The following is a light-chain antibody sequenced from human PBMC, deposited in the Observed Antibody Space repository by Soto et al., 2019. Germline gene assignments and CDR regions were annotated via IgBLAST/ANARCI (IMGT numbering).Light chain of an antibody. CDR3: QQYDTYWT. Sequence: EMVMTQSPATLSVSPGERATLSCRASQSVSSNLAWYQQKPGQAPRFLIYGASTRATGIPARFSGSGSGTEFTLTINSLQPDDFATYYCQQYDTYWTFGQGTKVDIK. CDR1: QSVSSN. V-gene: IGKV3-15*01. J-gene: IGKJ1*01. CDR2: GAS.